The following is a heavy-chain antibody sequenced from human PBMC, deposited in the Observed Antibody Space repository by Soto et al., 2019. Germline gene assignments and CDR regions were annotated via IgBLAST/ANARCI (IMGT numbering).Heavy chain of an antibody. CDR3: ARGDSSGGTCYKSDD. V-gene: IGHV1-18*01. CDR2: INPYNGNT. J-gene: IGHJ4*02. Sequence: ASVKVSCKSSGYSFSTYGITWVRRAPGQGLEWMGWINPYNGNTNYAQKLQGRVTMTTDTSTSTAYMELGSLRSDDTAVYYCARGDSSGGTCYKSDDRGPGPRVTVSS. CDR1: GYSFSTYG. D-gene: IGHD2-15*01.